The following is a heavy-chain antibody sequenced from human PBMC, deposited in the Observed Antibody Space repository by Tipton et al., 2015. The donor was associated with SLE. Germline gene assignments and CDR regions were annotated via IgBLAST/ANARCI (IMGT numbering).Heavy chain of an antibody. V-gene: IGHV4-4*08. D-gene: IGHD1-26*01. CDR3: ARRVGATWYFDY. CDR2: IYTSGST. J-gene: IGHJ4*02. Sequence: TLSLTCTVSGGSISSYYWSWIRQPPGKGLEWIGYIYTSGSTNYNPSLKSRVTISVDTSKNQFSLKLSSVTAADTAVYYCARRVGATWYFDYWGQGTLVTVSS. CDR1: GGSISSYY.